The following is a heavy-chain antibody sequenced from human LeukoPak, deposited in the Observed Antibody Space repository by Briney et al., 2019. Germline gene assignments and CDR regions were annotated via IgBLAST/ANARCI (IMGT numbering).Heavy chain of an antibody. J-gene: IGHJ4*02. CDR3: ARDFWEGATPLGY. CDR2: ISSSSSYI. D-gene: IGHD1-26*01. CDR1: GFTFSSYS. V-gene: IGHV3-21*01. Sequence: GGSPRLSCAASGFTFSSYSMNWVRQAPGKGLEWVSSISSSSSYIYYADSVKGRFTIPRDNAKNSLYLQMNSLRAEDTAVYYCARDFWEGATPLGYWGQGTLVTVSS.